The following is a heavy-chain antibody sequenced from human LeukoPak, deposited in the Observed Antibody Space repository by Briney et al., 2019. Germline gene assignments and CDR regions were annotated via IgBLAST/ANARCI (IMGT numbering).Heavy chain of an antibody. V-gene: IGHV4-34*01. D-gene: IGHD2/OR15-2a*01. Sequence: PSETLSLTCAAYGGSFSGYYWSWIRQPPGKGLEWIGEINPTGSTNYSPSLKSRVTVSADTSKKQFSLRLSSVTAADTAVYYCARRLRRRRRSGPGGYEYYHYGMDVWGQGTTVTVSS. CDR2: INPTGST. CDR1: GGSFSGYY. CDR3: ARRLRRRRRSGPGGYEYYHYGMDV. J-gene: IGHJ6*02.